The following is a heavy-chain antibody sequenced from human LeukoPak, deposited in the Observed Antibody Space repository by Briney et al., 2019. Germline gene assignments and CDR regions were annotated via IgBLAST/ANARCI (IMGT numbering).Heavy chain of an antibody. CDR2: TYYRSKWYN. D-gene: IGHD6-6*01. CDR1: GDSVSSNSAA. V-gene: IGHV6-1*01. J-gene: IGHJ4*02. Sequence: SQTLSLTCAISGDSVSSNSAAWNWIRQSPSRGLEWLGRTYYRSKWYNGYAVSVKSRMTINPDTSKNQFSLQLNSVTPEDTAVYYCAREYSSSQALGFDYWGQGTLVTVSS. CDR3: AREYSSSQALGFDY.